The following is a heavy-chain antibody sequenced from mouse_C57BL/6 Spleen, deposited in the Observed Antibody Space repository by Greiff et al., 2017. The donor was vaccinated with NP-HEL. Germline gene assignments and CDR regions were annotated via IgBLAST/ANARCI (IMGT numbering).Heavy chain of an antibody. J-gene: IGHJ4*01. CDR1: GYTFTSYW. CDR3: ARKVTTDYAMDY. CDR2: INPSSGYT. Sequence: QVQLQQSGAELAKPGASVKLSCKASGYTFTSYWMHWVKQRPGQGLEWIGYINPSSGYTKYNQKFKDTATLTADKSSSTAYMQRSSLTYEDSAVYYCARKVTTDYAMDYWGQGTSVTVSS. V-gene: IGHV1-7*01. D-gene: IGHD2-2*01.